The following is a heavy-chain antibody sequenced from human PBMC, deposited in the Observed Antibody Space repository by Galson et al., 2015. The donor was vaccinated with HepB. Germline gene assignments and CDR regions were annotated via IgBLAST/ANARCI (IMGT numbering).Heavy chain of an antibody. CDR3: ARARNDNNWGRGYFDF. Sequence: SLRLSCAASGFTFSSYWMTWVRQSPGKGLEWVANTRQDGGEKYYVDSVQGRFTISRDNAKNSLYLAMHRLRADDTAVYYWARARNDNNWGRGYFDFWGQGTLVTVSS. CDR1: GFTFSSYW. J-gene: IGHJ4*02. V-gene: IGHV3-7*03. CDR2: TRQDGGEK. D-gene: IGHD3-16*01.